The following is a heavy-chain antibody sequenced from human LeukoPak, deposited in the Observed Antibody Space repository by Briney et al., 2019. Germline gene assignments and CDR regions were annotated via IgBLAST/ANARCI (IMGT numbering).Heavy chain of an antibody. CDR3: ARLSAMTTYFDF. J-gene: IGHJ4*02. CDR1: GDSLCSTSLY. Sequence: PSETLSLTCNVSGDSLCSTSLYWGWIRQPPGKGLEWIVNIYYIWTTNYNPSLKHRVTISVDTSKNQFSLSMTSVTAADTAIYYCARLSAMTTYFDFWGRGTPVTVSS. V-gene: IGHV4-39*01. CDR2: IYYIWTT. D-gene: IGHD4-11*01.